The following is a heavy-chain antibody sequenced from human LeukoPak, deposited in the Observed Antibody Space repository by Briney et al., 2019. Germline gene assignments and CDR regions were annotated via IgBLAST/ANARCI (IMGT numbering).Heavy chain of an antibody. J-gene: IGHJ4*02. CDR3: ANGGYSGSRKGTLADY. CDR2: ISYDGSNK. D-gene: IGHD1-26*01. CDR1: GFTFSSYG. Sequence: PGGSLRLSCAASGFTFSSYGMHWVSQAPGKGLEWVAVISYDGSNKYYADSVKGRFTISRGNSKNTLYLQMNSLRAEDTAVYYCANGGYSGSRKGTLADYWGQGTLVTVSS. V-gene: IGHV3-30*18.